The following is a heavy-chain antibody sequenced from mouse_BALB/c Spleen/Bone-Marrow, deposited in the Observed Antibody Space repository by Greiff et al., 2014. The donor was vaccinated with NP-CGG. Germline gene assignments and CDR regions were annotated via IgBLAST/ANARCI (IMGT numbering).Heavy chain of an antibody. Sequence: EVQLQQSGPELVKPGASMKISCKASGYSFTGNTMNWVKQSHGKNLEWIGIINPYNGDTRYNQKFKGKATLTVDKSSNTAYMELRSLTSEDSAVYYCARGDYYGSSSFAYWGQGTLVTVSA. CDR3: ARGDYYGSSSFAY. J-gene: IGHJ3*01. CDR1: GYSFTGNT. D-gene: IGHD1-1*01. CDR2: INPYNGDT. V-gene: IGHV1-26*01.